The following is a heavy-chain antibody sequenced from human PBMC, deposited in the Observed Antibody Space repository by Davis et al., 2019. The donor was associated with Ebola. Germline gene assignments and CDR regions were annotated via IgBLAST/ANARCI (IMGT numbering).Heavy chain of an antibody. CDR2: ISSDGTSK. CDR3: ARASWGYNSGWYPDY. J-gene: IGHJ4*02. CDR1: GFTFRSHA. D-gene: IGHD6-19*01. Sequence: GGSLRLSCTASGFTFRSHAIHWVRQAPGKGLDWVTVISSDGTSKNYADSVKGRFTISRDNSQNTPYLEMNSLRAEDTAVYYCARASWGYNSGWYPDYWGQGTRVTVSS. V-gene: IGHV3-30*04.